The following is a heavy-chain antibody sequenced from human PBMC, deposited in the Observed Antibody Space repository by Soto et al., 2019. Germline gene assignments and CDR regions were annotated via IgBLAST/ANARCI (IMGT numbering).Heavy chain of an antibody. D-gene: IGHD6-19*01. CDR3: AAFSGCDY. V-gene: IGHV3-9*01. J-gene: IGHJ4*02. CDR1: GFTFDDYA. CDR2: ISWNSGSI. Sequence: SLRLSCAASGFTFDDYAMHWVRQAPGQGLEWVSGISWNSGSIGYADSVKGRFTISRDNAKNSLYLQMNSLRAEDTALYYCAAFSGCDYWGQGTLVTVSS.